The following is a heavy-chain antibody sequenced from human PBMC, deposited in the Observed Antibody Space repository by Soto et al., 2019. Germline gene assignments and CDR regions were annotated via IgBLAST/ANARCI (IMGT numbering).Heavy chain of an antibody. CDR2: IYYSGST. CDR3: ARDYGGATGYYYYGMDV. CDR1: GGSISSGGYY. Sequence: PSETLSLTXTVSGGSISSGGYYWSWIRQHPGKGLEWIGYIYYSGSTYYNPSLKSRVTISVDTSKNQFSLKLSSVTAADTAVYYCARDYGGATGYYYYGMDVWGQGTTVTVSS. D-gene: IGHD1-26*01. V-gene: IGHV4-31*02. J-gene: IGHJ6*02.